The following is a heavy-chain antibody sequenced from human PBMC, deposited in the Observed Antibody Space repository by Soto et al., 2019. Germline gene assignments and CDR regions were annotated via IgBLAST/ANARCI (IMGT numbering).Heavy chain of an antibody. CDR2: IYYSGST. CDR1: GGSISSSSYY. J-gene: IGHJ4*02. Sequence: PSETLSLTCTVSGGSISSSSYYWGWIRQPPGKGLEWIGSIYYSGSTYYNPSLKSRVTISVDTSKNQFSLKLSSVTAADTAVYYCARRITIFGVVTPYFDYWGQGTLVTVS. CDR3: ARRITIFGVVTPYFDY. V-gene: IGHV4-39*01. D-gene: IGHD3-3*01.